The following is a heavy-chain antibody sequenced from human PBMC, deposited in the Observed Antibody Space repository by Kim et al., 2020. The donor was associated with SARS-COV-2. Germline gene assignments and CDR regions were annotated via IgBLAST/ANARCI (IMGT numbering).Heavy chain of an antibody. J-gene: IGHJ4*02. CDR2: IRSKAYGGTT. CDR3: TARGYNGGVNY. Sequence: GGSLRLSCTASGFTFGDYAMSWVRQAPGKGLEWVGFIRSKAYGGTTEYAASVKGRFTISRDDSKSIAYLQMNSLKTEDTAVYYCTARGYNGGVNYWGQGTLVTVSS. CDR1: GFTFGDYA. D-gene: IGHD3-16*01. V-gene: IGHV3-49*04.